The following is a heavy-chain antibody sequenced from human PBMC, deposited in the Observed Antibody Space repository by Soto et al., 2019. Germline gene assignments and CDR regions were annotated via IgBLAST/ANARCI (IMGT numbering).Heavy chain of an antibody. Sequence: QVQLQEPGPGLVKPSETLSLTCTVSGGSISNYYWNWIRQPAGKGLEWIGRIYSSGTTISNPTLESRVTMSLDTSKNQFSLKLSSVTAADTAVYVCARFHPLGGTSSPNAFDIWGQGTMVTVSS. CDR2: IYSSGTT. V-gene: IGHV4-4*07. CDR1: GGSISNYY. D-gene: IGHD3-16*01. CDR3: ARFHPLGGTSSPNAFDI. J-gene: IGHJ3*02.